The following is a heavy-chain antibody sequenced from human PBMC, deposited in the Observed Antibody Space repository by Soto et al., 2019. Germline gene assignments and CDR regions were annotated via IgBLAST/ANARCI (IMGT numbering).Heavy chain of an antibody. Sequence: EVQLLESGGGLVQPEGSLTLSCATSGFTFSSYAMVWVRQAAEKGLEWVASISNNGDTAYYADSVKGRFTIPRGNSENSLSLKMNGLKADDTALYFCAKSRVFIGAIVTVFDSWGQGTQVTISS. D-gene: IGHD3-16*02. V-gene: IGHV3-23*01. CDR3: AKSRVFIGAIVTVFDS. CDR1: GFTFSSYA. CDR2: ISNNGDTA. J-gene: IGHJ4*02.